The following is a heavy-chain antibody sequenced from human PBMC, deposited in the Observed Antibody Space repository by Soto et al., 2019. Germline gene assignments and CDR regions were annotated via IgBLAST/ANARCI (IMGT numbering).Heavy chain of an antibody. CDR2: IIPIFGTA. V-gene: IGHV1-69*13. CDR3: ARGTYCSSTSCYGDYYYGMDV. D-gene: IGHD2-2*01. CDR1: GGTFSSYA. Sequence: EASVKVSCKASGGTFSSYAISWVRQAPGQGLEWMGGIIPIFGTANYAQKFQGRVTITADESTSTAYMELSSLRSEDTAVYYCARGTYCSSTSCYGDYYYGMDVWGQGTTVTVSS. J-gene: IGHJ6*02.